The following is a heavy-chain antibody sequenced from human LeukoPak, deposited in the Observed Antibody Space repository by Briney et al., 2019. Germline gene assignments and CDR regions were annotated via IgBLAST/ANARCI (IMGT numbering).Heavy chain of an antibody. Sequence: SETLSLTCTVSGGSISSGSYYWSWIRQPAGKGLEWIGRIYTSGSTNYNPSLKSRVTISVDTSKKQFSLKLSSVPAADTAVYYCARAPSMPRFDAWGQGTLVTVSS. D-gene: IGHD2-2*01. CDR2: IYTSGST. V-gene: IGHV4-61*02. CDR3: ARAPSMPRFDA. J-gene: IGHJ5*02. CDR1: GGSISSGSYY.